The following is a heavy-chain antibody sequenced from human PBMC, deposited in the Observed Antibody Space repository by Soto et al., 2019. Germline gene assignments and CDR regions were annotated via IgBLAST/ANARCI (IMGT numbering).Heavy chain of an antibody. Sequence: PSETLPLTCTASGGSISSYYWSWIRQPPGKGLEWIGYIYYSGSTNYNPSLKSRVTISVDTSKNQFSLKLSSVTAADTAVYYCARGANWGSDDYWGQGTLVTVSS. V-gene: IGHV4-59*01. CDR1: GGSISSYY. J-gene: IGHJ4*02. CDR3: ARGANWGSDDY. CDR2: IYYSGST. D-gene: IGHD7-27*01.